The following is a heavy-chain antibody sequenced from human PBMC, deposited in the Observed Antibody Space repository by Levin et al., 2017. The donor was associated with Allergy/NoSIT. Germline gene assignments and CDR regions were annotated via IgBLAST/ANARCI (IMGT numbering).Heavy chain of an antibody. Sequence: TLSLTCSFSGFSLPTGGVGVAWIRQPPGKALEWLGVIYWNDDKPYNPSLKNRLTITKDTSKNQVVLTLTNMGPVDTATYYCAHRYMGTNSLAFDYWGQGTLVTVSS. CDR3: AHRYMGTNSLAFDY. V-gene: IGHV2-5*01. CDR2: IYWNDDK. J-gene: IGHJ4*02. D-gene: IGHD7-27*01. CDR1: GFSLPTGGVG.